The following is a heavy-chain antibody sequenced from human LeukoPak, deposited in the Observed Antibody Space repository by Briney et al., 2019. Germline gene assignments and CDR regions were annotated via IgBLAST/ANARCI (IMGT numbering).Heavy chain of an antibody. J-gene: IGHJ3*02. D-gene: IGHD3-22*01. CDR2: ISGSGGST. CDR3: APDSSGYYYGAFDI. CDR1: GFTFSGFT. Sequence: PGGSLRLSCATSGFTFSGFTMHWVRQAPGKGLEWVSAISGSGGSTYYADSVKGRFTISRDNSKNTLYLQMNSLRAEDTAVYYCAPDSSGYYYGAFDIWGQGTMVTVSS. V-gene: IGHV3-23*01.